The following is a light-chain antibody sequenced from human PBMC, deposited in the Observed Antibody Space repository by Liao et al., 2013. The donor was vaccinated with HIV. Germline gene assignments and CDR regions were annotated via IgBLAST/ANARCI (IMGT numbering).Light chain of an antibody. Sequence: SYELTQPPSVSVAPGQTATITCGGNNIRSQSVHWYQQKPGQAPVLVISHDTDRPSGIPARFSASNSGNTATLTISRVEAGDEADYYCQVWDTSSAHQVFGGGTKLTVL. CDR1: NIRSQS. V-gene: IGLV3-21*04. J-gene: IGLJ3*02. CDR3: QVWDTSSAHQV. CDR2: HDT.